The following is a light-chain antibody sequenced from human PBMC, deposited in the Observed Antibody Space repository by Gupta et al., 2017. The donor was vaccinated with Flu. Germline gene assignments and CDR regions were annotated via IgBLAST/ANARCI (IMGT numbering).Light chain of an antibody. V-gene: IGLV2-14*04. Sequence: SITIARTGTSSDVGGYNYVSWYQQHPGKTHKLMIYDVSNRPAGVANRFSGSKSGNTASLTISGRQEEDEADYYCSSETSSSTNVFGTGTKVTVL. J-gene: IGLJ1*01. CDR2: DVS. CDR3: SSETSSSTNV. CDR1: SSDVGGYNY.